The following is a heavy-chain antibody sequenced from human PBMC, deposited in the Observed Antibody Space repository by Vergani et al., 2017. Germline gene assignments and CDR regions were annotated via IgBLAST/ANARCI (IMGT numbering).Heavy chain of an antibody. V-gene: IGHV4-61*02. J-gene: IGHJ4*02. CDR2: ILGSGTA. D-gene: IGHD5-12*01. CDR3: TRQPQEGASGPPSVPT. Sequence: QVQLQESGPGLVKPSQTLSLTCTVSGASMSSVGYYWTWIRQSAGKRLEWIGDILGSGTANYNPSFQGRVSMSVATTKNQFSLTLSSVNATDTAVYYCTRQPQEGASGPPSVPTWGQGISVIVSS. CDR1: GASMSSVGYY.